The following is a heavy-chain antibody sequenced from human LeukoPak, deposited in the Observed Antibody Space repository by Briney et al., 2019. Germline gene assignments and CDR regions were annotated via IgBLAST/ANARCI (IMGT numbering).Heavy chain of an antibody. CDR1: GLTFNSYW. CDR2: INGDASNT. Sequence: GGSLRLSCAASGLTFNSYWMHWVRYVAGKGLVWVARINGDASNTTYADSVKGRFTISRDNAKNTLYLQMNSLRVDDTAVYYCARAMPHDNWFDPWGQGSLVTVSS. V-gene: IGHV3-74*03. CDR3: ARAMPHDNWFDP. D-gene: IGHD2-2*01. J-gene: IGHJ5*02.